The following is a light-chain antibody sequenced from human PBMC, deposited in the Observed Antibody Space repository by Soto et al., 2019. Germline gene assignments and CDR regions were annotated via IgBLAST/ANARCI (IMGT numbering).Light chain of an antibody. V-gene: IGLV1-44*01. CDR2: SNN. J-gene: IGLJ1*01. Sequence: QSVLTQPPSASETPGQRVTISCSGSSSNVGINTVDWYQQLPGAAPKLLIYSNNKRPSGVPDRFSGSKSGTSASLAISGLQSADDGDYYCAAWDDRMNAYVFGTGTKVTVL. CDR3: AAWDDRMNAYV. CDR1: SSNVGINT.